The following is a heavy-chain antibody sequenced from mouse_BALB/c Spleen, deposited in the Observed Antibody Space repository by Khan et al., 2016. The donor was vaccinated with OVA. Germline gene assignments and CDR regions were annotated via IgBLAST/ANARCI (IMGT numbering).Heavy chain of an antibody. Sequence: DLVKPGASVKLSCKASGYIFTSYWINWINQRPGQGLAWIGRVAPDIGITYSNEMFKGKATLTVDTSSTTAYIQLRSLSSEDAAVYFFARIRYNYGSNLYAMDYWGQGTSVTVSS. D-gene: IGHD1-1*01. J-gene: IGHJ4*01. V-gene: IGHV1S41*01. CDR1: GYIFTSYW. CDR2: VAPDIGIT. CDR3: ARIRYNYGSNLYAMDY.